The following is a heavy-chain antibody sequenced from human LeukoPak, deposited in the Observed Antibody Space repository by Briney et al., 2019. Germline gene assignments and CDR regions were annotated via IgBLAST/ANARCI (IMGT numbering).Heavy chain of an antibody. CDR1: GGSISSGGYY. J-gene: IGHJ3*02. D-gene: IGHD3-22*01. V-gene: IGHV4-31*03. CDR2: IYYSGST. Sequence: SETLSLTCTVSGGSISSGGYYWSWIRQHPGKGLEWIGYIYYSGSTYYNPSLKSRVTISVDTSKNQFSPKLSSVTAADTAVYYCARDLGDDSSGLFDIWGQGTMVTVSS. CDR3: ARDLGDDSSGLFDI.